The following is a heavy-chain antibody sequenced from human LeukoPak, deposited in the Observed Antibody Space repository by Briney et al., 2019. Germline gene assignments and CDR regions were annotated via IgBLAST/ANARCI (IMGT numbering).Heavy chain of an antibody. CDR2: IYSDGSIT. CDR3: ARTGVPYAMDV. J-gene: IGHJ6*02. CDR1: GFTFSSYG. Sequence: GRSLRLSCAASGFTFSSYGMHWGRQAPGKGLVWVSRIYSDGSITIYADSVKGRFTISRDNAKNTLYLQMNSLRADDTAMYYCARTGVPYAMDVWGQGTTVTVS. D-gene: IGHD1-1*01. V-gene: IGHV3-74*01.